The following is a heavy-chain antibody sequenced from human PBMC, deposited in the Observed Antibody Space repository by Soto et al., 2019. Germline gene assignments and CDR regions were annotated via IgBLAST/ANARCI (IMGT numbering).Heavy chain of an antibody. J-gene: IGHJ6*02. CDR2: IWYDGSNK. CDR3: AREDLTQYHYYGMDV. CDR1: GFTFSSYG. Sequence: PGGSLRLSCAASGFTFSSYGMHWVRQAPGKGLEWVAVIWYDGSNKYYADSVKGRFTISRDNSKNTLYLQMNSLRAEDTAVYYCAREDLTQYHYYGMDVWGQGTTVTVSS. V-gene: IGHV3-33*01.